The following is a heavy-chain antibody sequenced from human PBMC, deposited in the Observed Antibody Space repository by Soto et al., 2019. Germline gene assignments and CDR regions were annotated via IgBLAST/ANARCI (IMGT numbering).Heavy chain of an antibody. J-gene: IGHJ4*02. V-gene: IGHV1-18*01. CDR3: PRSYGGSSYNPNDY. D-gene: IGHD2-15*01. CDR2: INTYNNST. Sequence: QVQLVQSGAEVKKPGASVKVSCEASGYTFINNGISWVRQAPGQGPEWMGWINTYNNSTSYAQQFQGRVTMTTDTSTSTAHMDLRSLTPDDTAVYYCPRSYGGSSYNPNDYGGQGTLVTVSS. CDR1: GYTFINNG.